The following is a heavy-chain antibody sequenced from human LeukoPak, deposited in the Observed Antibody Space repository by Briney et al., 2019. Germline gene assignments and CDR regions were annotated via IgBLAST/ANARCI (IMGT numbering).Heavy chain of an antibody. V-gene: IGHV1-18*01. Sequence: ASVKVSCKASGYSFTTYGINWVRQAPGQGLEWMGWISAYNGNTNYAQKLQGRVTMTRDTSTSTVYMELRSLRSDDTAVYYCARGGNEWEVLSYSDYWGQGTLVTVSS. CDR2: ISAYNGNT. J-gene: IGHJ4*02. CDR1: GYSFTTYG. D-gene: IGHD1-26*01. CDR3: ARGGNEWEVLSYSDY.